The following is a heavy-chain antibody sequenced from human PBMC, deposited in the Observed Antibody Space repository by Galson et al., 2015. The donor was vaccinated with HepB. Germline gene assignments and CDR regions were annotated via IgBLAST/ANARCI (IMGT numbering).Heavy chain of an antibody. CDR3: GRGGYSGSD. CDR2: IGGTGST. J-gene: IGHJ4*02. V-gene: IGHV3-48*04. CDR1: GFTFSNNN. Sequence: SLRLSCAASGFTFSNNNMNWVRQAPGKGLEWVSYIGGTGSTYYADSVKGRFTISRDNAKNSLYLQMNSLRAEDTAVYYCGRGGYSGSDWGQGTLVTVSS. D-gene: IGHD1-26*01.